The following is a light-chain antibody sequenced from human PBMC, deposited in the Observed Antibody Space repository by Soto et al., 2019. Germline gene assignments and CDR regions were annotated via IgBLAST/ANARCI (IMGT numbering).Light chain of an antibody. CDR2: EGS. CDR1: SSDVGSYNL. V-gene: IGLV2-23*01. CDR3: CSYAGGSTYV. Sequence: QSALTQPASVSGSPGQSITISCTGTSSDVGSYNLVSWYQQHPGKAPKLMIYEGSKRPSGVSNRFSASKSGNTASLTISGLQAEEGADYYCCSYAGGSTYVSGTGTNLPAL. J-gene: IGLJ1*01.